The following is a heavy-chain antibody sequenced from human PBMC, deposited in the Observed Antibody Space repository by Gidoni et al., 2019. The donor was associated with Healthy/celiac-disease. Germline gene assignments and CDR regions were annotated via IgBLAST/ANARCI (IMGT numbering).Heavy chain of an antibody. CDR2: IDGVGGST. J-gene: IGHJ4*02. Sequence: EVQLLQSGGGLVQPGGSLTLSCAASGFTFSSYAMHWVRQAPGKGLAWVSSIDGVGGSTYYADSVRGRFTISRDNSKNTLYLQRNSLRAEDTAVYYCAKRIGGYDFWSGYSPFDQWGQGTLVTVSS. D-gene: IGHD3-3*01. V-gene: IGHV3-23*01. CDR3: AKRIGGYDFWSGYSPFDQ. CDR1: GFTFSSYA.